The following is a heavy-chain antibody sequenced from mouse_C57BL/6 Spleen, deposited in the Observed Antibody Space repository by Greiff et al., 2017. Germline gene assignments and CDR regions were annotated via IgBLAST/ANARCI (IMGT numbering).Heavy chain of an antibody. CDR1: GYTFTDYY. Sequence: VQLQQSGPELVKPGASVKISCKASGYTFTDYYMNWVKQSHGKSLEWIGDINPNNGGTSYNQKFKGKATLTVDKSSSTAYMELRSLTSEDSAVYYYARHGRHYYAMDYWGQGTSVTVSS. CDR3: ARHGRHYYAMDY. V-gene: IGHV1-26*01. J-gene: IGHJ4*01. CDR2: INPNNGGT.